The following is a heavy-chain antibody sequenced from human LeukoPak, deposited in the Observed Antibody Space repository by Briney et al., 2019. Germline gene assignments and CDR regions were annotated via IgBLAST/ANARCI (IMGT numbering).Heavy chain of an antibody. CDR2: ISYDGSNK. J-gene: IGHJ4*02. D-gene: IGHD4-17*01. CDR1: GFTFSTYA. V-gene: IGHV3-30-3*01. Sequence: GRSLRLSCAASGFTFSTYAMHWVRQAPGKGLEWVAVISYDGSNKYYADSVKGRFTISRDNSKNTLYLQMNSLRAEDTAVYYCATNYGYFDYWGQGTLVTVSS. CDR3: ATNYGYFDY.